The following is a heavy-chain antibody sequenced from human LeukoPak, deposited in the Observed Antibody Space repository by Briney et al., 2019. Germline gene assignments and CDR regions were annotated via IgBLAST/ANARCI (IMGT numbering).Heavy chain of an antibody. CDR3: ARGRYYGSGSYYNKGANWFDP. Sequence: SETLSLTCTVSGGSISSSSYYWGWIRQPPGKGLEWIGSIYYSGSTNYNPSLKRRVTISVDTSKNQFSLKLSSVTAADTAVYYCARGRYYGSGSYYNKGANWFDPWGQGTLVTVSS. V-gene: IGHV4-39*07. CDR1: GGSISSSSYY. J-gene: IGHJ5*02. D-gene: IGHD3-10*01. CDR2: IYYSGST.